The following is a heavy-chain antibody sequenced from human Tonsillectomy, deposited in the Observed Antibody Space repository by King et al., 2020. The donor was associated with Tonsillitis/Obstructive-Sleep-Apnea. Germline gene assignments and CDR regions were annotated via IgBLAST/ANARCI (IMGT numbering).Heavy chain of an antibody. CDR2: ISAYNGHT. Sequence: QLVQSGAEVKKPGASVKVSCKASGYTFSNYGISWVRQAPGQGLEWMGWISAYNGHTNYAQKLQGRVTMTTDTSTSTAYMEVRSLRSDDTAVYYCARDSMSHYYDSSGYYTFDYWGQGTLVTVSS. D-gene: IGHD3-22*01. J-gene: IGHJ4*02. V-gene: IGHV1-18*01. CDR1: GYTFSNYG. CDR3: ARDSMSHYYDSSGYYTFDY.